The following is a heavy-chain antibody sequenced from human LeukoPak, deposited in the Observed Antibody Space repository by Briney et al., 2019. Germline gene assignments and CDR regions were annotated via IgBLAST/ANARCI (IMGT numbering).Heavy chain of an antibody. Sequence: PSETLSLTCTVSGGSMNNYYWSWIRQAPGKGLEWIGYISDSGSTNYNPSLGSRVTISVDTSKNQFSLKLSSVTAADTAVYYCARGGGSYYSFDYWGQGTLVTVSS. CDR3: ARGGGSYYSFDY. J-gene: IGHJ4*02. CDR1: GGSMNNYY. D-gene: IGHD1-26*01. V-gene: IGHV4-59*01. CDR2: ISDSGST.